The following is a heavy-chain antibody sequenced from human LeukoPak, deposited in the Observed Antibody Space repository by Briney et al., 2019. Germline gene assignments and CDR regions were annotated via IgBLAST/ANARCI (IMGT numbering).Heavy chain of an antibody. J-gene: IGHJ4*02. CDR1: GFTFSSYT. Sequence: PGGSLRLSCAASGFTFSSYTLTWVRQAPGKGLEWVSSISGRDGSTYYADSVKGRFTISRDNSKNMLYLQMNSLRAEDTAVYYCAKEERYFDYWGQGTLVTVSA. CDR2: ISGRDGST. D-gene: IGHD1-1*01. V-gene: IGHV3-23*01. CDR3: AKEERYFDY.